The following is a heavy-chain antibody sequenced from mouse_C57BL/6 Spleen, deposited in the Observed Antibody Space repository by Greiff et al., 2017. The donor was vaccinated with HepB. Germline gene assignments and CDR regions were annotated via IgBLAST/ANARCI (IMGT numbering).Heavy chain of an antibody. CDR3: ARGMDGSSPYYFDY. J-gene: IGHJ2*01. V-gene: IGHV1-75*01. CDR1: GYTFTDYH. D-gene: IGHD1-1*01. CDR2: LFPGSGST. Sequence: VKLLESGPELVKPGASVKISCKASGYTFTDYHINWVKQRPGQGLEWIGWLFPGSGSTYYNEKFKGKATLTVHKSSSTAYMLRSSLTSEDSAVYFCARGMDGSSPYYFDYWGQGTTLTVSS.